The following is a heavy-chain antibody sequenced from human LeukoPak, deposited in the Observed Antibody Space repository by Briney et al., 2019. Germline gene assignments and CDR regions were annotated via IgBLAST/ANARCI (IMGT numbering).Heavy chain of an antibody. Sequence: SETLSLTCTVSGGSISSYYWSWIRQPPGKGLEWIGYIYYSGSTNYNPSLKSRVTISVDTSKNQFSLKLSSVTAADTAVYYCARVKSGYSSSWVFDYRGQGTLVTVSS. V-gene: IGHV4-59*01. J-gene: IGHJ4*02. CDR2: IYYSGST. CDR1: GGSISSYY. CDR3: ARVKSGYSSSWVFDY. D-gene: IGHD6-13*01.